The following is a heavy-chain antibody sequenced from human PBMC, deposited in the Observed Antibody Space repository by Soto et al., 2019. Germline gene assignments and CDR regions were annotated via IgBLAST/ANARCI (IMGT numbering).Heavy chain of an antibody. D-gene: IGHD1-7*01. CDR1: GGSITRSGDY. CDR2: VYYTGIT. J-gene: IGHJ5*02. CDR3: AIAHLELYRCDL. Sequence: QVQLQESGPGLVKPSQTLSLTCSVSGGSITRSGDYWSWIRQDPGKGLEWIGYVYYTGITYYNPSLESRVSISVDTSKTHFSLSLISVTAADAAVYFCAIAHLELYRCDLWGQGTLVTVSS. V-gene: IGHV4-31*03.